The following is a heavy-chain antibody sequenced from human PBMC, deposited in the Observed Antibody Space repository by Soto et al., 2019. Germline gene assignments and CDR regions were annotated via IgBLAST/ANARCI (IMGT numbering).Heavy chain of an antibody. D-gene: IGHD1-1*01. CDR2: IRRKANNYAT. CDR3: SATDHDDNTNFDQ. V-gene: IGHV3-73*01. CDR1: GLTFSGSA. J-gene: IGHJ4*02. Sequence: EVQLVESGGGLVQPGGSLKLSCAVSGLTFSGSAMHWVRQASGKGLEWVGHIRRKANNYATAYAASVKGRFSIARDDSKTTESLQRNSLKTEDTAVYYCSATDHDDNTNFDQWGQGTLVTVSS.